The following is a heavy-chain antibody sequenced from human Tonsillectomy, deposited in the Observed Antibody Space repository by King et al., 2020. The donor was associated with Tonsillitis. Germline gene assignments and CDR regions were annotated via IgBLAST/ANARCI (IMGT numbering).Heavy chain of an antibody. CDR3: AREVDYSGSFPFFDY. J-gene: IGHJ4*02. CDR1: GFTCSSHW. D-gene: IGHD1-26*01. Sequence: VQLVESGGGLVQSGGSLRLSCAASGFTCSSHWMHWVRQVPGKGLVWVSRSNSDGRSASYADALKGRLTISRDNVKNTLYLQMNSLRVEDTAIYYCAREVDYSGSFPFFDYWGQGTLVTVSS. V-gene: IGHV3-74*01. CDR2: SNSDGRSA.